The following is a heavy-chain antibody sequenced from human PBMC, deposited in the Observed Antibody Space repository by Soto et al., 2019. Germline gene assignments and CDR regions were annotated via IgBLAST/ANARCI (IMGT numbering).Heavy chain of an antibody. Sequence: EVQLVESGGGLVQPGGSLRLSCAASGFTFSNAWMNWVRQAPGKGLEWVGRAKSKNDGGTIDYAAPVKGRFSISRDDSKNTLDLQMNSLRIEDTAVYYCARPTEVGSKWIFELWGRGTLVTVSS. J-gene: IGHJ2*01. CDR1: GFTFSNAW. D-gene: IGHD3-10*01. CDR3: ARPTEVGSKWIFEL. V-gene: IGHV3-15*07. CDR2: AKSKNDGGTI.